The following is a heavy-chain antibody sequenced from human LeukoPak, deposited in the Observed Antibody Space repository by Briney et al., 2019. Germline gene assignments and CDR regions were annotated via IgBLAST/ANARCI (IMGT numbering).Heavy chain of an antibody. CDR3: ARDSLHSSSWRTFDY. Sequence: GRSLRLSCAASGFTFSSYAMHWVRQAPGKGLEWVAVISYDGSNKYYADSVKGRFTISRDNSKNTLYLQMNSPRAEDTAVYYCARDSLHSSSWRTFDYWGQGTLVTVSS. J-gene: IGHJ4*02. CDR1: GFTFSSYA. CDR2: ISYDGSNK. V-gene: IGHV3-30-3*01. D-gene: IGHD6-13*01.